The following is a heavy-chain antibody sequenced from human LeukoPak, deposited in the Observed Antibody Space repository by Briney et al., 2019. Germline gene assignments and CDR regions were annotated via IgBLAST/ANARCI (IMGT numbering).Heavy chain of an antibody. CDR2: ISSNSRDI. CDR1: GFTFSSYS. Sequence: GGSLRLSCAASGFTFSSYSMNWVRQAPGKGLEWVSSISSNSRDIYYADSVKGRFTVSRDNAKNSLHLQMNSLRAEDTAVYYCARDDRDTSSYRFDYGAHGLLVTVSS. D-gene: IGHD6-6*01. CDR3: ARDDRDTSSYRFDY. V-gene: IGHV3-21*01. J-gene: IGHJ4*01.